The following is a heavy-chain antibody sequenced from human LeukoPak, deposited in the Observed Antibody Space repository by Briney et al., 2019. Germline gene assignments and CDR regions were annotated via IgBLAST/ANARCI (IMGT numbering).Heavy chain of an antibody. V-gene: IGHV3-23*01. J-gene: IGHJ3*02. D-gene: IGHD3-10*01. CDR1: GFTFSSYS. Sequence: GGSLRLSCAASGFTFSSYSMSWVRQAPGTGLGWVSGISGSGTSTYHADSVKGRFTISRDNSKSTLYLQMNSLRAEDTDVYYCARDRVYASGSRDAFGIWGQGTMVAVSS. CDR2: ISGSGTST. CDR3: ARDRVYASGSRDAFGI.